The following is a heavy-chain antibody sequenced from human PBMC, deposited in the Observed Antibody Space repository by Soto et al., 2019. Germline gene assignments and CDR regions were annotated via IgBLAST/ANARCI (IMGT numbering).Heavy chain of an antibody. V-gene: IGHV3-21*01. CDR3: ARRRYFDWLLIDAFDI. Sequence: ESGGGLVKPGGSLRLSCAASGFTFSSYSMNWVRQAPGKGLEWVSSISSSSSYIYYADSVKGRFTISRDNAKNSLYLQMNSLRAEDTAVYYCARRRYFDWLLIDAFDIWGQGTMVTVSS. D-gene: IGHD3-9*01. J-gene: IGHJ3*02. CDR2: ISSSSSYI. CDR1: GFTFSSYS.